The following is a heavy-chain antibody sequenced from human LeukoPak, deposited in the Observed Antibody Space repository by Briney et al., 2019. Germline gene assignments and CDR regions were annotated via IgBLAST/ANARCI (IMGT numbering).Heavy chain of an antibody. Sequence: PSETLSLTCTVSGGSISSYYWNWIRQPPGKGLEWIGYIYYSGSTNYNPSLKSRVTISVDTSKNQFSLKLSSVTAADTAVYYCLGYSDAFDIWGQGTMVTVSS. CDR2: IYYSGST. V-gene: IGHV4-59*12. CDR3: LGYSDAFDI. J-gene: IGHJ3*02. CDR1: GGSISSYY. D-gene: IGHD3-22*01.